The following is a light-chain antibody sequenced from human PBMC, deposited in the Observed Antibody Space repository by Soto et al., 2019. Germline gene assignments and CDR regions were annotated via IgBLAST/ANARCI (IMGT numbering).Light chain of an antibody. CDR2: KAS. J-gene: IGKJ2*01. V-gene: IGKV1-5*03. Sequence: DIPMTQSPSTLSASVGDRVTITCRASQNVNSWLAWYQQKPGKAPKLLIYKASTLENGVPSRFSGSGSGTYFPLTISSLQPDDFATYFCQQYNHYYSFGQGTRLQIK. CDR3: QQYNHYYS. CDR1: QNVNSW.